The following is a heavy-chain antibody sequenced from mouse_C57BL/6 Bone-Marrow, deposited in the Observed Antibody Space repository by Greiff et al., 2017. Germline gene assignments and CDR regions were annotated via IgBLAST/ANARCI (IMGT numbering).Heavy chain of an antibody. CDR3: ARHGGYGSSGGFAY. CDR1: GFTFSSYG. D-gene: IGHD1-1*01. Sequence: EVQGVESGGDLVKPGGSLKLSCAASGFTFSSYGMSWVRQTPDKRLEWVATISSGGSYTYYPDSVKGRFTISRDNAKNTLYLQMGSLKSEDTAMYYCARHGGYGSSGGFAYWGQGTLVTVSA. J-gene: IGHJ3*01. V-gene: IGHV5-6*01. CDR2: ISSGGSYT.